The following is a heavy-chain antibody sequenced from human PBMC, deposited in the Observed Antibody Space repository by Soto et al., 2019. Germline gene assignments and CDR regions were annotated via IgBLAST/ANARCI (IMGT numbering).Heavy chain of an antibody. J-gene: IGHJ4*02. Sequence: GESLKISWKGPGYSLTIYWIGWVRQMPGKGLEWMGIIYPDDSDNRYSPSFQGQVTISADKSISTAYLQWSSLKASDTAMYYCARGTYDFWSGERALDYWGQGTLVTVSS. CDR2: IYPDDSDN. CDR3: ARGTYDFWSGERALDY. CDR1: GYSLTIYW. D-gene: IGHD3-3*01. V-gene: IGHV5-51*01.